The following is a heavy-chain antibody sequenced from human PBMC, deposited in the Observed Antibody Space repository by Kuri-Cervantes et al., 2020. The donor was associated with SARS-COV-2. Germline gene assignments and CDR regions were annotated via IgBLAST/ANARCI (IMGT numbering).Heavy chain of an antibody. V-gene: IGHV4-61*02. CDR2: IYSAGDS. CDR1: GGSISSGDYY. Sequence: SETLSLTCTVSGGSISSGDYYWNWIRQPAGKGLEWIGRIYSAGDSNYNSSLKSRVTISLDRSKNQFSLKLTSVTAADTAVYYCARDIVVVPAATLDFGYYYYYMDVWGKGTTVTVSS. D-gene: IGHD2-2*01. CDR3: ARDIVVVPAATLDFGYYYYYMDV. J-gene: IGHJ6*03.